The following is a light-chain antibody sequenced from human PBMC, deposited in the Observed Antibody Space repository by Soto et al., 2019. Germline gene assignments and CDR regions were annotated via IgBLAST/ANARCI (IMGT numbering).Light chain of an antibody. Sequence: EIVLTQSPATLSLSPGERATLSCGASQSVSSNYVAWYQQRPGLAPRLLIYDASDRATGIPDRFSGSGSGTDFTLTSSRLEPEDFAVYYCQQYGSSPRTFGQGTKVEIK. J-gene: IGKJ1*01. CDR3: QQYGSSPRT. CDR2: DAS. V-gene: IGKV3D-20*01. CDR1: QSVSSNY.